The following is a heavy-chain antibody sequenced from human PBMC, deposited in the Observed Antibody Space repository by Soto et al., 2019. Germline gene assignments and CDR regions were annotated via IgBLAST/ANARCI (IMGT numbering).Heavy chain of an antibody. CDR2: IYFGGST. V-gene: IGHV4-39*01. D-gene: IGHD2-15*01. Sequence: WETLSLTCTVSGGSISSSDSYWVWIRQPPGKGLEWIGSIYFGGSTYFNPSLKSRATISVDTSNNLFSLNLISVTAADTAIYYCARRGLLLLPLWGQGTMVTVSS. J-gene: IGHJ3*01. CDR3: ARRGLLLLPL. CDR1: GGSISSSDSY.